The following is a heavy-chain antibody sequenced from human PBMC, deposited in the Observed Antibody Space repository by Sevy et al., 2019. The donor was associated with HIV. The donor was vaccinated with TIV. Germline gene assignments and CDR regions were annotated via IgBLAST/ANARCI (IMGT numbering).Heavy chain of an antibody. CDR3: ARAGKVVPAAFDY. D-gene: IGHD2-2*01. V-gene: IGHV3-21*01. J-gene: IGHJ4*02. Sequence: GGSLRLSCAASGFTFSSYSMNWVRQAPGKGLEWVSSISSSSSYKYYADSVKGRFTISRDNAKNSLYLQMNSLRAEDTAVYYCARAGKVVPAAFDYWGQGTLVTVSS. CDR1: GFTFSSYS. CDR2: ISSSSSYK.